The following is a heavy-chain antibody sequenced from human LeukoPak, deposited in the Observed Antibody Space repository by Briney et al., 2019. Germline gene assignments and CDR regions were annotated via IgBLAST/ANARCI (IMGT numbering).Heavy chain of an antibody. V-gene: IGHV6-1*01. Sequence: SQTLSLPCAISGDSVSSNSAAWNWIRQSPSRGLECLGRTYYRSNWYNDYAVSVKSRITINPDTSKNQFSLQLNSVTPEDTDVYYCARDRDRSSYLVSFDIWGQGTMVTVSS. J-gene: IGHJ3*02. D-gene: IGHD6-6*01. CDR2: TYYRSNWYN. CDR1: GDSVSSNSAA. CDR3: ARDRDRSSYLVSFDI.